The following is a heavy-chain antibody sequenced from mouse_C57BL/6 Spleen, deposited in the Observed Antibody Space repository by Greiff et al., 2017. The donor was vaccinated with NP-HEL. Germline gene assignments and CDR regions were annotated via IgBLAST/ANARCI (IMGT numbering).Heavy chain of an antibody. V-gene: IGHV5-6*01. Sequence: EVQLVESGGDLVKPGGSLKLSCAASGFTFSSYGMSWVRQTPDKRLEWVATISSGGSYTYYPDRVKGRFTISRDNAKNTLYLQMSSLKSEDTAMYYCARHEDYDGFAYWGQGTLVTFSA. CDR2: ISSGGSYT. CDR1: GFTFSSYG. J-gene: IGHJ3*01. D-gene: IGHD2-4*01. CDR3: ARHEDYDGFAY.